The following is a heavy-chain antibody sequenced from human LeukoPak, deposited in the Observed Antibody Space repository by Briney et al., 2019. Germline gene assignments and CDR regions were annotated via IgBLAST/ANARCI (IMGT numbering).Heavy chain of an antibody. J-gene: IGHJ4*02. CDR2: INTDGSST. CDR3: ARASSGSHGDY. D-gene: IGHD1-26*01. Sequence: PGGSLRLSCAASGFTFSSYWMHWVRQAPGKGLVWVSRINTDGSSTNYADSVKGRFTISRDNAKNTLYLQMNSLRAEDTAVYYCARASSGSHGDYWGQGTLVTVPS. V-gene: IGHV3-74*01. CDR1: GFTFSSYW.